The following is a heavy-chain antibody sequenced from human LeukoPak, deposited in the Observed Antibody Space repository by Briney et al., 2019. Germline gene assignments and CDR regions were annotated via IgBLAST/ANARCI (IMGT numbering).Heavy chain of an antibody. V-gene: IGHV4-30-4*01. CDR1: GGSISSGDYY. D-gene: IGHD4-17*01. CDR2: IYYSGST. Sequence: SETLSLTCTVSGGSISSGDYYWSWIRQPPGKGLEWIGYIYYSGSTYYNPSLKSRVTISVDTSKNQFSLKLSSVTAADTAVYYCASVDYGDYYFDYWGQGTLVTVSS. CDR3: ASVDYGDYYFDY. J-gene: IGHJ4*02.